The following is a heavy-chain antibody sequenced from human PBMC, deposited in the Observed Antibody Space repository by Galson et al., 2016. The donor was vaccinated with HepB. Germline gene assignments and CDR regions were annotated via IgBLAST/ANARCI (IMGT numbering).Heavy chain of an antibody. CDR3: ARGSGDGSGYYHFDF. D-gene: IGHD6-25*01. Sequence: CAISGDSVSSNSAAWNRIRQSPSRGLEWLGRTYYRSEWYTDYAISVEGRITINPDTSKNQFSLHLNSVTPEDTAAYYCARGSGDGSGYYHFDFWGQGTLVTVSS. CDR2: TYYRSEWYT. J-gene: IGHJ4*02. CDR1: GDSVSSNSAA. V-gene: IGHV6-1*01.